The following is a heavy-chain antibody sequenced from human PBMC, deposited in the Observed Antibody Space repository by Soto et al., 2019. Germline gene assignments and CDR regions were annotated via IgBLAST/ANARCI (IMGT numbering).Heavy chain of an antibody. J-gene: IGHJ4*02. V-gene: IGHV1-18*01. Sequence: QVQLVQSGAEVKKPGASVKVSCKASGYTFTSYGISWVRQAPGQGLEWMGWISAYNGNTNYAQKLQGRVTMTTDTYTSTGYMELRGLRSDDTAVYYCARPGVYCSSTRCLTYWGQGTLVTVSS. CDR3: ARPGVYCSSTRCLTY. CDR2: ISAYNGNT. CDR1: GYTFTSYG. D-gene: IGHD2-2*01.